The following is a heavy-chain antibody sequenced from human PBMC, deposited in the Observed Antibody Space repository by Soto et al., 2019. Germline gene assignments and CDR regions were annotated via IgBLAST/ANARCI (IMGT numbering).Heavy chain of an antibody. J-gene: IGHJ5*02. V-gene: IGHV4-59*11. CDR2: IYYNVGT. CDR1: GDSISSHY. Sequence: QVQLQESGPGLVKPSETLSLTCSVSGDSISSHYWSWIRQPPGKGLEWIGYIYYNVGTNYNPSLTRRVNISIDTSKSQFSLKLTSVTAEDTAVYYCARLHDYDTRGRSKGFAPWGQGTLVTVSS. CDR3: ARLHDYDTRGRSKGFAP. D-gene: IGHD3-22*01.